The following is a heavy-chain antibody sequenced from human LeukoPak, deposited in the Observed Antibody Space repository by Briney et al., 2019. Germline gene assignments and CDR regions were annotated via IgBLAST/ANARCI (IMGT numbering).Heavy chain of an antibody. D-gene: IGHD3/OR15-3a*01. V-gene: IGHV1-18*01. CDR1: GYTFTSYG. CDR2: ISAYNGNT. CDR3: ARVPARIGPQRWVDY. Sequence: WASVKVSCKASGYTFTSYGISWVRQAPGQGLEWMGWISAYNGNTNYAQKRQGRVTMTTDTSTSTAYMELRSLRSDDTAVYYCARVPARIGPQRWVDYWGQGTLVTVSS. J-gene: IGHJ4*02.